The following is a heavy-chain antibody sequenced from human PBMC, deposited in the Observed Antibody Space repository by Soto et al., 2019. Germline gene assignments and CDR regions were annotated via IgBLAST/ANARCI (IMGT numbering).Heavy chain of an antibody. D-gene: IGHD3-16*01. J-gene: IGHJ5*01. CDR1: GGSFSGYY. CDR2: INQSGST. Sequence: PSETLSLTCDVYGGSFSGYYWSWIRQPPGKGLEWIGEINQSGSTNYNPSLKSRVTISVDTSRSHFSLKLTSVTGADAAVYHCASDRRGENWFDPWGQGTLGTVS. V-gene: IGHV4-34*01. CDR3: ASDRRGENWFDP.